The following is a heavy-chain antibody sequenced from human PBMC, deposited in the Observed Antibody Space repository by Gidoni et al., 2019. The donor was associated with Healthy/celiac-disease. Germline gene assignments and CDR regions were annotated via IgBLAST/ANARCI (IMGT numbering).Heavy chain of an antibody. CDR2: IYSGGST. D-gene: IGHD1-26*01. CDR1: GFTVSSNY. V-gene: IGHV3-53*01. CDR3: AREDSVGDAFDI. Sequence: VQLVESGGGLIHPGGSLILSCAASGFTVSSNYMSWVLQAPGKGMEWVSVIYSGGSTYYADAVKGRFTSSRDNSKNTLYLQMNSLRAEDTAVYYCAREDSVGDAFDIWGQGTMVTVSS. J-gene: IGHJ3*02.